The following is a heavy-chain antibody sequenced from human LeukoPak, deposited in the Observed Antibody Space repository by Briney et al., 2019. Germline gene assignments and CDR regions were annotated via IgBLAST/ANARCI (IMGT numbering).Heavy chain of an antibody. CDR1: GGSISSSSYY. V-gene: IGHV4-39*07. J-gene: IGHJ5*02. D-gene: IGHD6-13*01. Sequence: PSETLSLTCTVSGGSISSSSYYWGWIRQPPGKGLEWIGSIYYSGSTYYNPSLKSRVTISVDTSKNQFSLKLSSVTAADTAVYYCASSIAAAGHNWFDPWGQGTLVTVSS. CDR2: IYYSGST. CDR3: ASSIAAAGHNWFDP.